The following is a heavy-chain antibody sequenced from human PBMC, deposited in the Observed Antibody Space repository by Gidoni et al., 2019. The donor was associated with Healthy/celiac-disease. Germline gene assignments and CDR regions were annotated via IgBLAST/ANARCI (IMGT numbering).Heavy chain of an antibody. V-gene: IGHV3-30-3*01. CDR3: ARWGNLYSSSPGFVDY. CDR1: GFPLSSYA. D-gene: IGHD6-6*01. CDR2: ISYDGSNK. J-gene: IGHJ4*02. Sequence: QVQLVESGGGVVQPGRSLRLSCAASGFPLSSYAMHWVRQAPGKGLEWVAVISYDGSNKYYADSVKGRFTISRDNSKNTLYLQMNSLRAEDTAVYYCARWGNLYSSSPGFVDYWGQGTLVTVSS.